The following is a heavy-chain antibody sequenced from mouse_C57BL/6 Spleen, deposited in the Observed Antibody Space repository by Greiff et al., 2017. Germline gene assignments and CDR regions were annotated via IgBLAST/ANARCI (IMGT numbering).Heavy chain of an antibody. V-gene: IGHV5-4*01. CDR1: GFTFSSYA. D-gene: IGHD2-1*01. CDR3: ARYYGSLYYAMDY. CDR2: ISDGGSYT. Sequence: EVQRVESGGGLVKPGGSLKLSCAASGFTFSSYAMSWVRQTPEKRLEWVATISDGGSYTYYPDNVKGRFTISRDNAKNNLYLQMSHLKSEDTAMYYCARYYGSLYYAMDYWGQGTSVTVSS. J-gene: IGHJ4*01.